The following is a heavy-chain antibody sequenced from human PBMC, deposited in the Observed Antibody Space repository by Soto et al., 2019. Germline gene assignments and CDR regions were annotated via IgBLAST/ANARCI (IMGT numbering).Heavy chain of an antibody. CDR1: GYTFTDYD. J-gene: IGHJ5*02. V-gene: IGHV1-8*01. Sequence: QVRVVQSGAEVKKPGASVKVSCKTSGYTFTDYDINWVRQAPGQGLEWMGWVSPDHGNAGYAQQFKGKVPMTIAPPLTPALMELTNLRPETPAVYSSAVTPGSWGKGTKAPVPS. CDR3: AVTPGS. CDR2: VSPDHGNA. D-gene: IGHD2-21*02.